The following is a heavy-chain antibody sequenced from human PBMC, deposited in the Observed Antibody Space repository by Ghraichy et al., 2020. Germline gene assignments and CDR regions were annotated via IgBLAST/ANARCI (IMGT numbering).Heavy chain of an antibody. CDR3: ARHSSYGDYVGPGFDP. CDR2: IYYSGST. J-gene: IGHJ5*02. Sequence: SETLSLTCTVSGGSISSYYWSWIRQPPGKGLEWIGYIYYSGSTNYNPSLKSRVTISVDTSKNQFSLKLSSVTAADTAVYYCARHSSYGDYVGPGFDPWGQGTLVTVSS. D-gene: IGHD4-17*01. CDR1: GGSISSYY. V-gene: IGHV4-59*08.